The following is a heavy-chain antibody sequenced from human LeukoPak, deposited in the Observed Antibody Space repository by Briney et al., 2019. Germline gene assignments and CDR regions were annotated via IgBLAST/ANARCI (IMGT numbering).Heavy chain of an antibody. CDR2: INAGNGNT. CDR1: GYDFTSYA. V-gene: IGHV1-3*01. J-gene: IGHJ3*02. Sequence: ASVKVSCKASGYDFTSYAMHWVRQAPGQRLEWMGWINAGNGNTKYSQKFQDRVTVTRDTSTNTAYMELSSLRSEDTAVYYCAKDEKGYYHDTSGYPDAFDIWGQGTMVTVSS. CDR3: AKDEKGYYHDTSGYPDAFDI. D-gene: IGHD3-22*01.